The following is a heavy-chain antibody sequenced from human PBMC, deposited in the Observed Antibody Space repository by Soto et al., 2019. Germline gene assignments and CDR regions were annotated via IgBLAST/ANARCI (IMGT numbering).Heavy chain of an antibody. V-gene: IGHV4-34*01. J-gene: IGHJ4*02. CDR2: INHSGST. CDR3: ARGQARTRLAY. CDR1: GGSFSGYY. Sequence: QVQLQQWGAGLLKPSETLSLTCAVYGGSFSGYYWSWIHQPPGKGLEWIGEINHSGSTNYNPSLKSRVTISVDTSKNQFSLKLSSVTAADTAVYYCARGQARTRLAYWGQGTLVTVSS.